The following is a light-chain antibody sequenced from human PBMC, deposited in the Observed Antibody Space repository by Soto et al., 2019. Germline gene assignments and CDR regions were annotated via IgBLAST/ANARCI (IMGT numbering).Light chain of an antibody. CDR2: DVT. Sequence: QSALTQPRSVSGSPGQSVTISCTGTSSDVGGYNSVSWYQQHPGKAPKLMIYDVTKRPSGVPDHFSGSKSGNTASLTIAGLHADDDAYYYCCSYAVTYYVFGTGTKLTVL. CDR1: SSDVGGYNS. J-gene: IGLJ1*01. CDR3: CSYAVTYYV. V-gene: IGLV2-11*01.